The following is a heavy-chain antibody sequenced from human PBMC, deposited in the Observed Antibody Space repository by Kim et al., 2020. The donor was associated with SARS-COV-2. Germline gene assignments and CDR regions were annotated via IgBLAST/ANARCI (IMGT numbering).Heavy chain of an antibody. CDR2: ISYDGSNK. J-gene: IGHJ5*02. CDR1: GFTFSSYA. CDR3: ARDNTMVRGVRGWFDP. D-gene: IGHD3-10*01. Sequence: GGSLRLSCAASGFTFSSYAMHWVRQAPGKGLEWVAVISYDGSNKYYADSVKGRFTISRDNSKNTLYLQMNSLRAEDTAVYYCARDNTMVRGVRGWFDPWGQGTLVTVSS. V-gene: IGHV3-30*04.